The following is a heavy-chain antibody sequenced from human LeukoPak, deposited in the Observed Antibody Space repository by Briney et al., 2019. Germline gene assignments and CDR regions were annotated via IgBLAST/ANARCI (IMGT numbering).Heavy chain of an antibody. D-gene: IGHD2-2*01. J-gene: IGHJ4*02. V-gene: IGHV1-69*06. CDR3: ARGRYCSSTSCYPYFDY. Sequence: SVKVSCKASGGTFSSYAISWVRQAPGQGLEWMGGIIPIFGTANYAQKFQGRVTITADKSTSTAYMELSSLRSEDTAVYYCARGRYCSSTSCYPYFDYWGQGTLVTVSS. CDR1: GGTFSSYA. CDR2: IIPIFGTA.